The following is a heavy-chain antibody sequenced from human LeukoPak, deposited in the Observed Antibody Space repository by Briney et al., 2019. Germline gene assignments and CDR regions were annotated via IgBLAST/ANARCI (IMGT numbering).Heavy chain of an antibody. Sequence: GGSLRLSCAASGFTFSTYEMNWVRQAPGKGLEWVSSISSSSSYIYYADSVKGRFTISRDNAKNSLYLQMNSLRAEDTAVYYCARVHGAYPIDYWGQGTLVTVSS. J-gene: IGHJ4*02. CDR2: ISSSSSYI. V-gene: IGHV3-21*01. CDR1: GFTFSTYE. CDR3: ARVHGAYPIDY. D-gene: IGHD4/OR15-4a*01.